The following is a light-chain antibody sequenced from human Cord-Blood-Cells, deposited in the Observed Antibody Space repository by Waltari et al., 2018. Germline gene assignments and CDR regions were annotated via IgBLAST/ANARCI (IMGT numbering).Light chain of an antibody. CDR3: AAWDDSLSGVV. CDR2: RNN. Sequence: QSVLTQPPSASGTPGQRVTISCSGSSSNIGSNYVYWYQQLPGTTPKPLIYRNNQRPSGVPDRFSGSKSCTSASLAISGLRSEDEADYYCAAWDDSLSGVVFGGGTKLTVL. CDR1: SSNIGSNY. J-gene: IGLJ2*01. V-gene: IGLV1-47*01.